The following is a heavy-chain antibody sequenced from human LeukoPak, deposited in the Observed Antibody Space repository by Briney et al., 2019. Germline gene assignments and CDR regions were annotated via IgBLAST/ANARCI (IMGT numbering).Heavy chain of an antibody. D-gene: IGHD1-26*01. J-gene: IGHJ4*01. CDR1: GFTFSNYA. Sequence: GGSPSLSCAASGFTFSNYAMHWVRQRPGKGLEYVSGISSTGGSTHYANSVKGRFTISRDNSKNTLYFQMGSLRAEDMAVYYCARVSDGSYYYYWGHGTLVTVSS. CDR2: ISSTGGST. CDR3: ARVSDGSYYYY. V-gene: IGHV3-64*01.